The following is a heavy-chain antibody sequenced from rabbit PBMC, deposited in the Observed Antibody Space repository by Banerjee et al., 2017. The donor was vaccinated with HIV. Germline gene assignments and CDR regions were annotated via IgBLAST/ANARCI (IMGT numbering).Heavy chain of an antibody. CDR3: ERRKKDDGMDL. J-gene: IGHJ6*01. CDR2: ITYRGSA. V-gene: IGHV1S29*01. CDR1: GFDFSSYA. Sequence: QEQLKESGGGLVQPGGSLKLSCKASGFDFSSYAITWVRQAPGKGLEYIGYITYRGSADYARGGNGRCTRAREKQKNTRERKRNRRKEEEKEKEGGERRKKDDGMDLWGPGTLGTVS. D-gene: IGHD5-1*01.